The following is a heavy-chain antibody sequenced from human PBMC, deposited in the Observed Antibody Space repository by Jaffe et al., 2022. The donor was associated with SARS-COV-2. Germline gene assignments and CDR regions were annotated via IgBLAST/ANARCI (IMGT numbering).Heavy chain of an antibody. J-gene: IGHJ5*02. D-gene: IGHD6-13*01. CDR3: ARAGTMMYNWFDP. Sequence: QVQLQESGPGLVKPSETLSLTCTVSGGSISSYYWSWIRQPPGKGLEWIGYIYYSGSTNYNPSLKSRVTISVDTSKNQFSLKLSSVTAADTAVYYCARAGTMMYNWFDPWGQGTLVTVSS. CDR1: GGSISSYY. V-gene: IGHV4-59*01. CDR2: IYYSGST.